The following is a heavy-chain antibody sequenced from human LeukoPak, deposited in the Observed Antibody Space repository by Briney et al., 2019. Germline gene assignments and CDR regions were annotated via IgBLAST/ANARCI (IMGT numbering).Heavy chain of an antibody. CDR3: TTDGVLLWLGEPNDY. D-gene: IGHD3-10*01. CDR2: IKSKTDGRTT. Sequence: GGSLRLSCAAAGFTFSNSWMSWVRQAPGKGLEWVGRIKSKTDGRTTDYAAPVKGRFTISRDDSKNTLYLQMNSLKTEDTAVYYCTTDGVLLWLGEPNDYWGQGTLVTVSS. J-gene: IGHJ4*02. CDR1: GFTFSNSW. V-gene: IGHV3-15*01.